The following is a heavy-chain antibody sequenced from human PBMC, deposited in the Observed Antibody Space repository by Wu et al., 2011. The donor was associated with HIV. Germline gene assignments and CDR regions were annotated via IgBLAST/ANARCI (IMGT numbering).Heavy chain of an antibody. CDR2: ISGYNGNT. Sequence: QVQLVQSGAEVKKPGASVKVSCKASGYTLNSYGFSWVRQAPGLGLEWMGWISGYNGNTNYAQKLQGRVTLTSDTSTKTAYMELSGLTSEDTAVYYCARVARYPRVWFDPWGQGTLVTVSS. CDR1: GYTLNSYG. V-gene: IGHV1-18*01. J-gene: IGHJ5*02. CDR3: ARVARYPRVWFDP. D-gene: IGHD2-2*01.